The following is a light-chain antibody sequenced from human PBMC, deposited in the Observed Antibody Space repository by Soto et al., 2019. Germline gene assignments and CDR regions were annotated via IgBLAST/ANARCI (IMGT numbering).Light chain of an antibody. Sequence: DIVMTQSPLSLPVTPGEPASISCSSSESLLHSNGYNYLDWYLQKPGQSPQLLIYLGSYRASEGPDRFSGSGSGTDFTLKISRVEAEDVGVYYCMQALQTPSITFGQGTRLEIK. CDR3: MQALQTPSIT. V-gene: IGKV2-28*01. J-gene: IGKJ5*01. CDR1: ESLLHSNGYNY. CDR2: LGS.